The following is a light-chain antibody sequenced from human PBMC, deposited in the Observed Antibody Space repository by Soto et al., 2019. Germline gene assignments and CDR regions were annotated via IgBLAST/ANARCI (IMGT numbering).Light chain of an antibody. CDR3: QQRSNWPAGLT. CDR2: DAS. V-gene: IGKV3-11*01. Sequence: EIVLTQSPATLSLSPGERATLSCRASQSVSSYLAWYQQKPGQAPRLLIYDASNRATGIPARFSGSGSGTDFTLTSSCLEPEDFAVYYCQQRSNWPAGLTFGGGTKVEIK. J-gene: IGKJ4*01. CDR1: QSVSSY.